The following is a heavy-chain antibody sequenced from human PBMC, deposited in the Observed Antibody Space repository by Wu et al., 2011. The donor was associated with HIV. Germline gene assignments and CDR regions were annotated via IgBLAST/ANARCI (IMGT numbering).Heavy chain of an antibody. Sequence: QVQLVQSGAELKKPGASVKVSCKASGYTFTNYGISWVRQAPGQGLEWMGWISGYNGNTNYVQKLQGRVTMTTDTSTSAAYMELRSLRSDDTAVYYCARPYCSGGSCYFEYFQHWGQGTLVTVSS. D-gene: IGHD2-15*01. V-gene: IGHV1-18*01. CDR1: GYTFTNYG. CDR2: ISGYNGNT. CDR3: ARPYCSGGSCYFEYFQH. J-gene: IGHJ1*01.